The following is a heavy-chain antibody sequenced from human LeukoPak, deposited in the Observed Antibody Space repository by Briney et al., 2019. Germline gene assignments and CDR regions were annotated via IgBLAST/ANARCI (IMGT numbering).Heavy chain of an antibody. D-gene: IGHD5-24*01. CDR1: GGSFSGYY. Sequence: SETLSLTCAVYGGSFSGYYWSWIRQPPGKGLEWIGEINHSGSTNYNPSLKSRVTISVDTSKNQFSLKPSSVTAADTAVYYCARGERWLQPKYFQHWGQGTLVTVSS. CDR2: INHSGST. J-gene: IGHJ1*01. V-gene: IGHV4-34*01. CDR3: ARGERWLQPKYFQH.